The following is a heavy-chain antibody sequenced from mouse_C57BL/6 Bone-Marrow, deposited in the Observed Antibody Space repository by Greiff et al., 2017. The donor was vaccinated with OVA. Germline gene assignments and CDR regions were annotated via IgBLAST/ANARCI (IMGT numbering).Heavy chain of an antibody. CDR3: ASRNGSSHYYAIDY. Sequence: QVQLQQPGAELVMPGASVKLSCKASGYTFTSYWMHWVKQRPGQGLEWIGEIDPSDSYTNYNQKFKGKATLTVDKSSSTAHMQLSSLTSEDSAVYYCASRNGSSHYYAIDYWGQGTLVTVSA. CDR1: GYTFTSYW. J-gene: IGHJ4*01. CDR2: IDPSDSYT. V-gene: IGHV1-69*01. D-gene: IGHD1-1*01.